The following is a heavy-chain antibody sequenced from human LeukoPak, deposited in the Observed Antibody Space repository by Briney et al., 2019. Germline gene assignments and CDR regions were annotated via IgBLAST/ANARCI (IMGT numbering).Heavy chain of an antibody. CDR3: ARQGAAGKYYYYYMDV. CDR2: IYPDDSNT. Sequence: ESLQISCQGSGYNFPIYWIGWVRQMPGQGLEWMGIIYPDDSNTIYGPSFQGQVTISADKSINTAYLEWSSLKASDTAIYYCARQGAAGKYYYYYMDVWGKGTTVTVSS. CDR1: GYNFPIYW. J-gene: IGHJ6*03. V-gene: IGHV5-51*01. D-gene: IGHD6-13*01.